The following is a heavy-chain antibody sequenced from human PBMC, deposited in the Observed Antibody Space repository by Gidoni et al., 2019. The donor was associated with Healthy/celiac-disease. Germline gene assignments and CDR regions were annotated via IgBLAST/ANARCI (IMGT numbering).Heavy chain of an antibody. CDR1: GGSISSSSYY. CDR3: ARRITYSSSWYGGFFDY. Sequence: QLQLQESGPGLVKPSETLSLTCTVSGGSISSSSYYWGWIRQPPGKGLEWIGSIYYRGSTYYNPSLKSRVTISVDTSKNQFSLKLSSVTAADTAVYYCARRITYSSSWYGGFFDYWGQGTLVTVSS. CDR2: IYYRGST. D-gene: IGHD6-13*01. J-gene: IGHJ4*02. V-gene: IGHV4-39*01.